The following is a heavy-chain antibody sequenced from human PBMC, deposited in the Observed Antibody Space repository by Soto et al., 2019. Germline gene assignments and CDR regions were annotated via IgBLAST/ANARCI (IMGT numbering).Heavy chain of an antibody. J-gene: IGHJ6*04. CDR2: IIPILGIA. CDR3: ARDLMADYDFWSGSPHLDV. CDR1: GGTFSSYT. D-gene: IGHD3-3*01. V-gene: IGHV1-69*04. Sequence: EASVKVSCKASGGTFSSYTISWVRQAPGQGLEWMGRIIPILGIANYAQKFQGRVTITADKSTSTAYMELSSLRSEDTAVYYCARDLMADYDFWSGSPHLDVWGKGTTVTVSS.